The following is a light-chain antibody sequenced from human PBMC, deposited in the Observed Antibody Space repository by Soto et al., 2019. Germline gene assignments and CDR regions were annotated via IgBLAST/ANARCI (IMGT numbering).Light chain of an antibody. CDR3: QQYGSSPYT. Sequence: EIVLTQSPAILSVSPGERATLSCRASQTVSSNYLAWYQQKPGQAPRLLIYGASSRATGIPDRISGSGSGSDFTLTISRLEPEDSAVYYCQQYGSSPYTFGQGTKLAIK. CDR2: GAS. CDR1: QTVSSNY. V-gene: IGKV3-20*01. J-gene: IGKJ2*01.